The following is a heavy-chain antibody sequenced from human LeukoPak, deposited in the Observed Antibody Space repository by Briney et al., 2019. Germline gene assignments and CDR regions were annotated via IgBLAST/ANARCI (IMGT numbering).Heavy chain of an antibody. V-gene: IGHV3-64*01. CDR3: AREGDSSSVGWFDP. Sequence: AGGSLRLSCAASGFTFSSYAMHWVRQAPGKGLEYVSAISSNGGSTYYANSVKGRFIISRDNSKNTLYLQMGSLRAEDMAVYYCAREGDSSSVGWFDPWGQGTLVTVSS. J-gene: IGHJ5*02. CDR2: ISSNGGST. CDR1: GFTFSSYA. D-gene: IGHD6-13*01.